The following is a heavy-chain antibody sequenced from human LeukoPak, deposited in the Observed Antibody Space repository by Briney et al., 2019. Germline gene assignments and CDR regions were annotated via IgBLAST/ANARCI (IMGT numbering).Heavy chain of an antibody. CDR2: IYHSGST. CDR1: GGSISSGGYS. J-gene: IGHJ6*04. Sequence: SETLSLTCAVSGGSISSGGYSWRWLRQPPGTGLEWLGYIYHSGSTYYNPSLKSRVTISVDRSKNQFSLKLSSVTAADTAVYYCASRKVDYYYGMDVWGKGTTVTVSS. CDR3: ASRKVDYYYGMDV. D-gene: IGHD2-15*01. V-gene: IGHV4-30-2*01.